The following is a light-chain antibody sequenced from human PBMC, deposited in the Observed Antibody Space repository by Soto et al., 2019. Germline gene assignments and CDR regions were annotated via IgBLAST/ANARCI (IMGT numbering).Light chain of an antibody. CDR1: SSNIGYNY. Sequence: QSVLTQPPSVSAAPGQKVTISCSGSSSNIGYNYVSWYQLLPGTAPKLLIYDNNKRPSGIPDRFSGSKSGTSATLGITGLQTGDEADYYCGTWDSSLSALFGGGTKVTVL. J-gene: IGLJ2*01. V-gene: IGLV1-51*01. CDR2: DNN. CDR3: GTWDSSLSAL.